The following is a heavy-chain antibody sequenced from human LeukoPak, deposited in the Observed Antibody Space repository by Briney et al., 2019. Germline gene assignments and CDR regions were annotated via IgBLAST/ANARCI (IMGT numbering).Heavy chain of an antibody. CDR3: AKDRGDSNTYFDY. CDR2: ISGSGRYT. Sequence: GGSLRLSCAASGFTFSSYAMSWVRQAPGKGLEWVSGISGSGRYTYYADSVKGRFTISRDNSKNTLYLQMNGLRAEDTAVYYCAKDRGDSNTYFDYWGQGTLVTVSS. J-gene: IGHJ4*02. V-gene: IGHV3-23*01. CDR1: GFTFSSYA. D-gene: IGHD6-13*01.